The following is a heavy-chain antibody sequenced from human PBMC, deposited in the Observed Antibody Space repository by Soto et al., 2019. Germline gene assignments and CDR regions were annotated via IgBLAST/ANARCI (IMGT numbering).Heavy chain of an antibody. CDR1: GGSISSYY. D-gene: IGHD3-10*01. CDR2: IYYSGST. Sequence: SETLSLTCTVSGGSISSYYWSWIRQPPGKGLEWIGYIYYSGSTNYNPXLXXXXXXXXXXXXXQFSLKLSSVTAADTAVYYCARXXYYGSGSSHNWFDPWGQGTLVTVSS. CDR3: ARXXYYGSGSSHNWFDP. J-gene: IGHJ5*02. V-gene: IGHV4-59*08.